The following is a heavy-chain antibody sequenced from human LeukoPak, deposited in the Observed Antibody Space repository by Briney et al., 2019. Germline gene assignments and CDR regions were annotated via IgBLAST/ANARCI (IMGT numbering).Heavy chain of an antibody. D-gene: IGHD4-23*01. J-gene: IGHJ4*02. CDR3: ARVSRGNSVGGDY. CDR2: IYYSGST. Sequence: PSETLSLTCAVSGGSISSNSYYWGWIRQPPGKGLEWIGSIYYSGSTYYNPSLKSRVTISVDTSKNQFSLKLSSVTAADTAMYYCARVSRGNSVGGDYWGQGTLVTVSS. V-gene: IGHV4-39*07. CDR1: GGSISSNSYY.